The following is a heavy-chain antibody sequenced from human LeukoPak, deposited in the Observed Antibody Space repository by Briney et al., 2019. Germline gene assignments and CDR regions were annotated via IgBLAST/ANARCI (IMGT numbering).Heavy chain of an antibody. CDR1: GASITSYY. D-gene: IGHD3-10*01. CDR3: ARDRAYASGKNWFDP. J-gene: IGHJ5*02. CDR2: IDHSGST. Sequence: SETLSLTCSVSGASITSYYWSWIRQPPGKGLEWIGHIDHSGSTNRHPSLRSRVTISVDTFKNQFSLKLNSVTAADTAVYFCARDRAYASGKNWFDPWGQGTQVTVSS. V-gene: IGHV4-59*12.